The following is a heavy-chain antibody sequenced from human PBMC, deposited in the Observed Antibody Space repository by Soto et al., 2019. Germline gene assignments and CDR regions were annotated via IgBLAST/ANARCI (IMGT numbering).Heavy chain of an antibody. CDR1: GYTFTRYG. V-gene: IGHV1-18*01. CDR2: INTYNGNT. D-gene: IGHD3-16*01. J-gene: IGHJ6*02. Sequence: QVQLVQSGAEVKNPGASVKVSCKASGYTFTRYGIGWARQAPGQGLEWMGLINTYNGNTNYAQNVQGRVTLTTDTSTTTAYMGLRSLRSNDTAIYYCAMVDVYVTPSPQDVWGQGSTVIVSS. CDR3: AMVDVYVTPSPQDV.